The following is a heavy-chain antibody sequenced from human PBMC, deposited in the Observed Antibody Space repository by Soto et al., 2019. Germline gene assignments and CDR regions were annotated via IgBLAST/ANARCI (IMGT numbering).Heavy chain of an antibody. CDR1: GGTFSTYG. D-gene: IGHD1-26*01. CDR2: IIPISGTI. V-gene: IGHV1-69*01. Sequence: QVQLVQSGAEVKKPGSSVKVSCKASGGTFSTYGITWVRQASGQGLEWMGGIIPISGTIKFAQKFQGRLTITPDESTSTAYMELSSLTSEDTAVYYCASRERVDAFDVWGQGTMVTVSS. J-gene: IGHJ3*01. CDR3: ASRERVDAFDV.